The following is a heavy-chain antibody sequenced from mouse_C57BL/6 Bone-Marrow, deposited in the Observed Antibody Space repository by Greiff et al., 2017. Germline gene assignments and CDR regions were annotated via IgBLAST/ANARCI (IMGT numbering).Heavy chain of an antibody. D-gene: IGHD2-3*01. CDR1: GYTFTSYG. Sequence: VQLVESGAELARPGASVKLSCKAPGYTFTSYGISWVKQRTGQGLEWIGEIYPRSGNTYYNEKFKGKATLTADKSSSTAYMELRSLTSEDSAVYFCARPEGYPWFAYWGQGTLVTVSA. V-gene: IGHV1-81*01. J-gene: IGHJ3*01. CDR3: ARPEGYPWFAY. CDR2: IYPRSGNT.